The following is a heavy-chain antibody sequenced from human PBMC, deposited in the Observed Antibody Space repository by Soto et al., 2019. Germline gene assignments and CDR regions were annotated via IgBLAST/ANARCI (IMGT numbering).Heavy chain of an antibody. D-gene: IGHD2-8*01. J-gene: IGHJ3*02. CDR3: TQLMVYAPSDAFDI. Sequence: EVQLVESGGGLVQPGGSLKLSCAASGFTFSGSAMHWVRQASGKGLEWVGRIRSKANSYATAYAASVKGRFTISRDDSKNTAYLQMNSLKTEDTAVYYCTQLMVYAPSDAFDIWGQGTMVTVSS. CDR2: IRSKANSYAT. CDR1: GFTFSGSA. V-gene: IGHV3-73*01.